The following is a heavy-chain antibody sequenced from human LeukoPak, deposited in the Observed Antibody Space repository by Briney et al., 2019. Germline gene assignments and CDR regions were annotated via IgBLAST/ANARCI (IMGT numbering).Heavy chain of an antibody. J-gene: IGHJ4*02. CDR3: ASGDYLH. V-gene: IGHV3-30-3*01. CDR1: GFTLSTYV. Sequence: GGPLRLSCGASGFTLSTYVMHWVRQAPGEGLEWVATISYGANNLYYADSVKGRFTISRDNSKNTLYLQMNSLRAEDTAVYYCASGDYLHWGQGTLVTVSS. CDR2: ISYGANNL. D-gene: IGHD4-17*01.